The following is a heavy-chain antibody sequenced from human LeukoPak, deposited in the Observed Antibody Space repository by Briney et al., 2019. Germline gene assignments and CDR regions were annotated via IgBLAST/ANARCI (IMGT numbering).Heavy chain of an antibody. CDR2: IRYDGSNK. D-gene: IGHD1-14*01. CDR1: GFTFSSYG. CDR3: ARDQGSIILGYFDY. Sequence: GGSLRLSCAASGFTFSSYGMHWVRQAPGKGLEWVAFIRYDGSNKYYADSVKGRFTISRDNSKNTLYLQMNSLRAEDTAVYYCARDQGSIILGYFDYWGQGTLVTVSS. J-gene: IGHJ4*02. V-gene: IGHV3-30*02.